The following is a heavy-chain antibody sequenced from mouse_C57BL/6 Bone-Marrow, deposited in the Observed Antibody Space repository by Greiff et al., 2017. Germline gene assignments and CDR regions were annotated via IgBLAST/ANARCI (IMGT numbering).Heavy chain of an antibody. CDR3: ARTHWDGAWFAY. CDR2: IWSGGST. CDR1: GFSLTSYG. Sequence: VKLMESGPGLVQPSQSLSITCTVSGFSLTSYGVHWVRQSPGKGLEWLGVIWSGGSTDYNAAFISRLSISKDNSKSQVFFKMNSLQADDTAIYYCARTHWDGAWFAYWGQGTLVTVSA. D-gene: IGHD4-1*01. V-gene: IGHV2-2*01. J-gene: IGHJ3*01.